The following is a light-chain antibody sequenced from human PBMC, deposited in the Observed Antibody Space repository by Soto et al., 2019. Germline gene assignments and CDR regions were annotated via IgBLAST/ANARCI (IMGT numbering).Light chain of an antibody. Sequence: DIQMTQSPSTLSASVGDRVTITCRASQSISSWLAWYQQKPGKAPKLLMYDASSLESGVPSRFSGSGSGTEFTLPITSLQPDDFATYYCQQYDSFSPYTFGQGTKLEI. CDR2: DAS. V-gene: IGKV1-5*01. J-gene: IGKJ2*01. CDR3: QQYDSFSPYT. CDR1: QSISSW.